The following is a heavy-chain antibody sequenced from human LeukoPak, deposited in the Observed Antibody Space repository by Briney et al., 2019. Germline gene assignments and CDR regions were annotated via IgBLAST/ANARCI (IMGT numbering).Heavy chain of an antibody. J-gene: IGHJ4*02. CDR3: ARDGAGGLLLDY. V-gene: IGHV3-30*04. CDR2: ISYDGSNK. Sequence: PGRSLRLSCAASGFTFSSYAMHWVRQAPGKGLEWVAVISYDGSNKYYADSVKGRFTISRDNAKNTLYLQMNSLRAEDTAVYYCARDGAGGLLLDYWGQGTLVTVSS. CDR1: GFTFSSYA. D-gene: IGHD3-22*01.